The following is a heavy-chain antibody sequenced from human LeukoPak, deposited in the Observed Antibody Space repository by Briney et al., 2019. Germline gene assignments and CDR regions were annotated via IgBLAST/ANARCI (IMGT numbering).Heavy chain of an antibody. D-gene: IGHD2-2*01. J-gene: IGHJ4*02. CDR3: ARGGYCSSTSCPPFDY. Sequence: PGGSLTLSCAASGVSVSSNYTSWVRQAPGKGLEWVSVIYSGGSTYYAASVKGRFTISRDNSKNTLYLQMNSRRVEDTAVYYCARGGYCSSTSCPPFDYWGQGTLVTVSS. CDR2: IYSGGST. CDR1: GVSVSSNY. V-gene: IGHV3-66*01.